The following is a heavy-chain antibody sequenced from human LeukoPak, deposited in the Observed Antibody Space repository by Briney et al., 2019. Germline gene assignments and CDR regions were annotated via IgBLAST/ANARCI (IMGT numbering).Heavy chain of an antibody. V-gene: IGHV1-69*01. CDR1: GGTFSSYA. CDR2: IIPIVGTA. CDR3: ARGEYDFWSGYYLYYYMDV. Sequence: GSSVKVSCKASGGTFSSYAISWVRQAPGRGLEWMGGIIPIVGTANYAQKFQGRVAITADESTSTAYMELSSLRSEDTAVYYCARGEYDFWSGYYLYYYMDVWGKGTTVTVSS. J-gene: IGHJ6*03. D-gene: IGHD3-3*01.